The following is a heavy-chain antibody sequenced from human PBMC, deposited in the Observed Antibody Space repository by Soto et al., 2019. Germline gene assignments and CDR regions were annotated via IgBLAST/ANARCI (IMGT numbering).Heavy chain of an antibody. Sequence: QVQLVQSGAEVKKPGSSVKVSCKASGGTFSSYTISWVRQAPGQGLEWMGRIIPILGIANYARKFQGRVTITADKSTSTAYMELSSLRSEDTAVYYCARDFITMVRGVILNDYWGQGTLVTVSS. CDR3: ARDFITMVRGVILNDY. D-gene: IGHD3-10*01. V-gene: IGHV1-69*08. CDR2: IIPILGIA. CDR1: GGTFSSYT. J-gene: IGHJ4*02.